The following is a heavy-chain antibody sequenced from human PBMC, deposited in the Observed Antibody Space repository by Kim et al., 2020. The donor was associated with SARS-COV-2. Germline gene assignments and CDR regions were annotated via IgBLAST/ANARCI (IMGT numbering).Heavy chain of an antibody. V-gene: IGHV3-9*01. D-gene: IGHD4-4*01. J-gene: IGHJ4*02. Sequence: GGSLRLSCAASGFTFGDYAMHWVRQAPGKGLEWVSGISWNSGSIGYADSVKGRFTISRDNAKNSLYLQMNSLRAEDTALYYCAKDIGWLSGVTTQLFDYWGQGTLVTVSS. CDR2: ISWNSGSI. CDR1: GFTFGDYA. CDR3: AKDIGWLSGVTTQLFDY.